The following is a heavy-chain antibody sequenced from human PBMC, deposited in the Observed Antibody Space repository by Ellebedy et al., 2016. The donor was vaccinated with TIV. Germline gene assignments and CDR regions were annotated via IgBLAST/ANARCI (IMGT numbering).Heavy chain of an antibody. Sequence: SETLSLTCTVSGGSISSYYWSWIRQPAGKGLEWIGRIYTSGSTNYNPSLKSRVTMSIDTSKNQFSLKLSSVTAADTAVYYCAREYYYDSSGYYKSRADAFDIWGQGTMVTVSS. V-gene: IGHV4-4*07. CDR1: GGSISSYY. CDR3: AREYYYDSSGYYKSRADAFDI. D-gene: IGHD3-22*01. J-gene: IGHJ3*02. CDR2: IYTSGST.